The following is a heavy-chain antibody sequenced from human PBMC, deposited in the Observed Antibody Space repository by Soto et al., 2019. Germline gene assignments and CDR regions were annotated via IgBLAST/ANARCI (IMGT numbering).Heavy chain of an antibody. J-gene: IGHJ3*02. CDR2: ISSSGSTI. CDR1: GFTFSDYY. V-gene: IGHV3-11*01. D-gene: IGHD2-15*01. CDR3: ARDTPNCSGGSCYPNDAFDI. Sequence: QVQLVESGGGLVKPGGSLRLSCAASGFTFSDYYMSWIRQAPGKGLEWVSYISSSGSTIYYADSVKGRFTISRDNAKNSLYLKMNSLRAEDTAVYYCARDTPNCSGGSCYPNDAFDIWGQGTMVTVSS.